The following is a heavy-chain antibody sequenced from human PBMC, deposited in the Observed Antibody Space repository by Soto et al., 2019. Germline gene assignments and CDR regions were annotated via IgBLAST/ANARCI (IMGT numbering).Heavy chain of an antibody. J-gene: IGHJ4*02. CDR2: INPSGGST. CDR3: ARRGYDFWSGYYTMSWVXFDY. CDR1: GYTFTSYY. V-gene: IGHV1-46*01. Sequence: ASVKVSCKASGYTFTSYYMHWVRQAPGQGLEWMGIINPSGGSTSYAQKFQGRVTMTRDTSTSTVYMELSSLRSEDTAVYYCARRGYDFWSGYYTMSWVXFDYWGQGTLVTVSS. D-gene: IGHD3-3*01.